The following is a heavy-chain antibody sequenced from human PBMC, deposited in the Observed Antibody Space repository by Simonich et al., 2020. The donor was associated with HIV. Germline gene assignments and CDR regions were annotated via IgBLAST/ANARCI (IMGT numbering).Heavy chain of an antibody. Sequence: EVQLVESGGGLVKPGGSLRLSCAASGLTFSSYSMNWVRQAPGKGLEWVSSISSSSSYIYYADSVNGRFTISRDNAKNSLYLQMNSLRAEDTAVYYCARDGRKGSSTSCSDYWGQGTLVTVSS. CDR1: GLTFSSYS. CDR2: ISSSSSYI. D-gene: IGHD2-2*01. V-gene: IGHV3-21*01. J-gene: IGHJ4*02. CDR3: ARDGRKGSSTSCSDY.